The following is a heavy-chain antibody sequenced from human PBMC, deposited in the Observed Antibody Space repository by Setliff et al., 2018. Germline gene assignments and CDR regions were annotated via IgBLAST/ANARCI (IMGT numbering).Heavy chain of an antibody. D-gene: IGHD6-19*01. CDR1: GYTFTGYA. V-gene: IGHV1-3*01. J-gene: IGHJ4*03. Sequence: ASVKVSCKASGYTFTGYAMHWVRQAPGQRLEWMGWINAGNGNTKYSQKFQGRVTITRDTSASTAYMELSSLRSEDTAVYYCARAVAVPADFDYWGQGTMVTVSS. CDR2: INAGNGNT. CDR3: ARAVAVPADFDY.